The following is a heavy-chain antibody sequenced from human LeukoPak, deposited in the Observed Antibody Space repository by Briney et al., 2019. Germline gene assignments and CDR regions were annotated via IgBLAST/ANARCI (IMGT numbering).Heavy chain of an antibody. CDR1: GFTFSNAW. CDR3: TTDLAPPYYYDASGYRVDY. D-gene: IGHD3-22*01. CDR2: SKGKTDGGTT. Sequence: PGGSLRLSCAASGFTFSNAWLTWVRQAPGTGLEWVGRSKGKTDGGTTDYAAPAKGRFTISRDDSKNTLYLQMNSLKTEDTAVYYCTTDLAPPYYYDASGYRVDYWGQGTLVTVSS. V-gene: IGHV3-15*01. J-gene: IGHJ4*02.